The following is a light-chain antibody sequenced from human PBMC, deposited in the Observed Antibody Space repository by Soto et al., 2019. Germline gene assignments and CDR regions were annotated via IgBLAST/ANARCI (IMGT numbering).Light chain of an antibody. CDR2: GAS. Sequence: EIVLTQSPCTLSVSPGERATLSCRASQSVSSTYLSWYQQKPGQAPRLLIYGASRKATGIPDRFIGSGSWTSFTLTISRLEPADFAVYYCQQYGSSPPITFGQGTRLEIK. V-gene: IGKV3-20*01. J-gene: IGKJ5*01. CDR3: QQYGSSPPIT. CDR1: QSVSSTY.